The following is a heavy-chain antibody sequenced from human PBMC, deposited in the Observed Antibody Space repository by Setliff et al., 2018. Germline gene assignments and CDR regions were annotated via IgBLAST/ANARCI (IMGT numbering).Heavy chain of an antibody. CDR3: ARAHTWSLPNDNSGYPGWFDP. D-gene: IGHD3-22*01. J-gene: IGHJ5*02. CDR1: GGTFSDYY. Sequence: SETLSLTCAASGGTFSDYYWTWIRQHREKGLEWIGEIKHSGSTNYNPSLKSRVTMSVDTSKNHVSLKLSSVTAADTAVYYCARAHTWSLPNDNSGYPGWFDPWGQGTLVTVSS. CDR2: IKHSGST. V-gene: IGHV4-34*01.